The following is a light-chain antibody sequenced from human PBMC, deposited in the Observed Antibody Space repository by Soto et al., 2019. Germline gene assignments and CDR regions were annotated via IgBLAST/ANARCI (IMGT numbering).Light chain of an antibody. CDR3: HQFATTRS. CDR1: QSLSSSF. J-gene: IGKJ1*01. Sequence: VLTQSPGTLSLSPGQRATLSCRASQSLSSSFLAWYQQKPGQAPRLIIYGASSRAAGIPDRFSGSGSGTDFTLTISSLEPEDFAVYYCHQFATTRSVGQGTKVDIK. V-gene: IGKV3-20*01. CDR2: GAS.